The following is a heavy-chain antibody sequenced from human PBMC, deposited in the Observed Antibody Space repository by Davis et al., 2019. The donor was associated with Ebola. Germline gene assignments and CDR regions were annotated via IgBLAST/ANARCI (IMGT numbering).Heavy chain of an antibody. CDR2: IYPGDSDT. J-gene: IGHJ4*02. CDR1: GYTFTSYW. V-gene: IGHV5-51*01. D-gene: IGHD3-3*01. CDR3: ARLPHRIIFGVVVQFDS. Sequence: PGGSLRLSCKGSGYTFTSYWIGWVRQMPGKGLEWMGIIYPGDSDTRYSPSFQGQVTISADRSISTAYLQWSSLKASDAANYYCARLPHRIIFGVVVQFDSWGQGTLVTVSP.